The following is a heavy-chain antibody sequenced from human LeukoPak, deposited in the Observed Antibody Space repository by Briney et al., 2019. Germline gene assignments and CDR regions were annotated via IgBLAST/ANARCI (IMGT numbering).Heavy chain of an antibody. D-gene: IGHD2-2*01. Sequence: PGGSLGLSCAASGFNLGSNWMSWVRQAPGKGLEWVANIKQDGSEKYYVDSVKGRFTIFRDNAKNSLYLQMNSLRAEDTAVYYCARGPREYCSSTSCSFDYWGQGTLVTVSS. CDR1: GFNLGSNW. CDR3: ARGPREYCSSTSCSFDY. CDR2: IKQDGSEK. V-gene: IGHV3-7*01. J-gene: IGHJ4*02.